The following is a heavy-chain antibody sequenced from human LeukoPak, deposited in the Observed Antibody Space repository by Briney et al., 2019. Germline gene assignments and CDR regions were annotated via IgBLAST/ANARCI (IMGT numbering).Heavy chain of an antibody. Sequence: GGSLRLSCTASGFTFGDYAMSWFRQAPGKGLEWVGFIRSKAYGGTTEYAASVKGRFTISRDDSKSIAYLQMNILKTEDTAVYYCTRAYVVGARGIDYWGQGTLVTVSS. D-gene: IGHD1-26*01. V-gene: IGHV3-49*03. CDR3: TRAYVVGARGIDY. J-gene: IGHJ4*02. CDR1: GFTFGDYA. CDR2: IRSKAYGGTT.